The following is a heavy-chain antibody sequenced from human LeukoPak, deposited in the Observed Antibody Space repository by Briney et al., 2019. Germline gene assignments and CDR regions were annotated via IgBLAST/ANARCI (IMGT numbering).Heavy chain of an antibody. CDR3: ARDVYCSSTTCSYYFDY. D-gene: IGHD2-2*01. J-gene: IGHJ4*02. CDR2: INPSGGTT. Sequence: ASVKVSCKASGYTFTSYYIHWVRQAPGQGLEWMGIINPSGGTTNYAQKFQGRVTMTRDMSTSTVYMELSSLRSEDTAVYYCARDVYCSSTTCSYYFDYWGQGTLVTVSS. V-gene: IGHV1-46*01. CDR1: GYTFTSYY.